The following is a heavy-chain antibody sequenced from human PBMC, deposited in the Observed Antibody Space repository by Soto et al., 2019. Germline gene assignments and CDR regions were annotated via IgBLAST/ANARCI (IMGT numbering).Heavy chain of an antibody. J-gene: IGHJ6*02. CDR1: GFTVSNDF. V-gene: IGHV3-53*01. CDR2: IYSGGTT. CDR3: ARGRYNGMDV. Sequence: EVQLVESGGGLIQPGGSLRLSCAASGFTVSNDFLSWVRQAPGTGLEWVSGIYSGGTTYYADSVTGRFTISRDNSKNTLYSQMNSLRAEDTAVYYCARGRYNGMDVWGQGTTVTVSS. D-gene: IGHD2-15*01.